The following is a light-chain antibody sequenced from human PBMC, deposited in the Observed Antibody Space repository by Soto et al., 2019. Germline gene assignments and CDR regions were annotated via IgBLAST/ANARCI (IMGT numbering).Light chain of an antibody. CDR1: SSDVGSYDY. CDR3: SSYAGSNNPYV. J-gene: IGLJ1*01. V-gene: IGLV2-8*01. Sequence: QSALIQPPSVSGSPGQSVTISCTGTSSDVGSYDYVSWYQQHPGKAPKPMIYEVSKRPSGVPDRFSGSKSGNTASLTVSGLQAEDEADYYCSSYAGSNNPYVFGTGTKVTVL. CDR2: EVS.